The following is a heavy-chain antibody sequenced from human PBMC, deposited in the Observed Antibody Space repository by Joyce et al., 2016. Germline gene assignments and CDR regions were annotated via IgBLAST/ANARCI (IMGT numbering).Heavy chain of an antibody. CDR1: GFTVSSNY. V-gene: IGHV3-53*04. Sequence: EVQLVESGGGLVQPGGSLRLSCAASGFTVSSNYMSWVRQAPGKGLEWVSVIYSGGSTYSADSVKCRFTISRHNSKNTLYLQMNSLRAEDTAVYYCARDRCSSTSCYGMDVWGQGTTVTVSS. J-gene: IGHJ6*02. CDR3: ARDRCSSTSCYGMDV. D-gene: IGHD2-2*01. CDR2: IYSGGST.